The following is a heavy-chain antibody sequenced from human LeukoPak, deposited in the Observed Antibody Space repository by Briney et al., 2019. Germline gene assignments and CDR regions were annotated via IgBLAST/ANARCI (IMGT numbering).Heavy chain of an antibody. D-gene: IGHD5-18*01. CDR3: ARGTGEGYTYGRYYFDY. V-gene: IGHV1-2*02. CDR1: GYTFTGYY. Sequence: ASVKVSCKASGYTFTGYYMHWVRQAPGQGLEWMGWINPNSGVTDYAQNFQGRVTMTRDTSISTAYVELSRLRSDDTAVYYCARGTGEGYTYGRYYFDYWGQGTLVTASS. J-gene: IGHJ4*02. CDR2: INPNSGVT.